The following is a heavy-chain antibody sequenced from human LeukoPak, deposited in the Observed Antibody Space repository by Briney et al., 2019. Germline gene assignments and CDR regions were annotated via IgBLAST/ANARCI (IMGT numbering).Heavy chain of an antibody. CDR3: AKDQLELHSSPTDY. CDR1: GFTFSSYG. J-gene: IGHJ4*02. Sequence: GGSLRLSCAASGFTFSSYGIHWARQAPGMGLEWVAFIRYDGSNKYYADSVKGRFTISRDNSKNTLYLQMNSLRAEDTAVYYCAKDQLELHSSPTDYWGQGTLVTVSS. CDR2: IRYDGSNK. D-gene: IGHD1-7*01. V-gene: IGHV3-30*02.